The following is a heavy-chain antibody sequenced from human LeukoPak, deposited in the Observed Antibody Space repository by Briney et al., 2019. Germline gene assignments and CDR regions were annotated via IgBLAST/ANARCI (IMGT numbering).Heavy chain of an antibody. CDR3: ARDSGTTGEVKFDP. CDR1: GGSISSFY. J-gene: IGHJ5*02. V-gene: IGHV4-4*07. D-gene: IGHD3-10*01. Sequence: SETLSLTCTVSGGSISSFYWSWIRQPAGKGLEWIGRIYTSGSTNYNPSLKSRLTMSIDTSNNQFSLRLRFVTAADTAVYYCARDSGTTGEVKFDPWGQGTLVTVSS. CDR2: IYTSGST.